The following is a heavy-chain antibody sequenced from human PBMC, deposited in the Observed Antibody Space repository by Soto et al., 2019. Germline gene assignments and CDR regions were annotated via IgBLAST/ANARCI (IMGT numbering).Heavy chain of an antibody. D-gene: IGHD3-9*01. J-gene: IGHJ4*02. CDR2: ISANNGST. Sequence: ASVKVSCKASGYTFTSYGISWVRQAPGQGLEWMGWISANNGSTNYAQKFQGWVTMTRDTSTSTAYMELSRLRSDDTAVYYCARGRRLKDYDILTGQDYWGQGTLVTVSS. V-gene: IGHV1-18*01. CDR1: GYTFTSYG. CDR3: ARGRRLKDYDILTGQDY.